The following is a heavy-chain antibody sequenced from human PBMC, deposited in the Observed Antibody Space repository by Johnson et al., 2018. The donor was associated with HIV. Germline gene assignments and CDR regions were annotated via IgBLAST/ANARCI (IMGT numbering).Heavy chain of an antibody. J-gene: IGHJ3*02. CDR1: YV. D-gene: IGHD5-18*01. Sequence: YVMSWVRQAPGKGLEWVSGINWNGGSTGYADSVKGRVTISRDNAKNSLYLQMNSQREEDTAVYYCARDHGRYRYGYRVGAFDIWGQGTMVTVSS. CDR3: ARDHGRYRYGYRVGAFDI. CDR2: INWNGGST. V-gene: IGHV3-20*03.